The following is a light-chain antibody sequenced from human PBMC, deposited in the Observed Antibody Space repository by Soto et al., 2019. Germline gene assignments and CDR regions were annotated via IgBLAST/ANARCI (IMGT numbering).Light chain of an antibody. CDR2: DVR. CDR3: SSYTSSSTVI. Sequence: QSALTQPASVSGSPGQSITISCTGTSSDVGGYNFVSWYQQHPGKAPKFIIYDVRNRPSGVSNRFSSSRSGNTASLTISGLQAEDEADYYCSSYTSSSTVIFGGGTKVTVL. J-gene: IGLJ2*01. V-gene: IGLV2-14*03. CDR1: SSDVGGYNF.